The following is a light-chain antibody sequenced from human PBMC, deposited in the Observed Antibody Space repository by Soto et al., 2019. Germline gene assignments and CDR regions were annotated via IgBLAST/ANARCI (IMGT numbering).Light chain of an antibody. J-gene: IGKJ2*01. CDR1: QTINTY. CDR3: QQGYSTTYT. CDR2: LAS. V-gene: IGKV1-39*01. Sequence: DIQMTQSPSSLSASVGDGVTITCRTSQTINTYLSWYQHTPGKAPKLLIYLASSLQSGVPSRFSGSVSGTDFTLTISSLQPEDFATYYCQQGYSTTYTFGQGTRLELK.